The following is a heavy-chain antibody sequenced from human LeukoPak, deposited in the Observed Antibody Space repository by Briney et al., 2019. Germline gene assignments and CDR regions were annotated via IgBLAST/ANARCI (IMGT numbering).Heavy chain of an antibody. CDR3: ARRNWGTGYGY. CDR2: IYYTEST. V-gene: IGHV4-39*01. D-gene: IGHD3/OR15-3a*01. J-gene: IGHJ4*02. Sequence: SETLSLTCTVSGASINSGRYYWGWMRQPPGKGLEWIGTIYYTESTSYHPSLKSRVTISVDTSENPFSLQLSSVTAADTAVYYCARRNWGTGYGYWGQGTLVTVSS. CDR1: GASINSGRYY.